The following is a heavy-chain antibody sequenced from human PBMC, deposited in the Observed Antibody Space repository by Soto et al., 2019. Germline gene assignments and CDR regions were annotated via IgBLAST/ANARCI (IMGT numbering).Heavy chain of an antibody. CDR3: AKDESGAADI. J-gene: IGHJ3*02. CDR2: IDASGKT. D-gene: IGHD7-27*01. V-gene: IGHV4-4*07. Sequence: SETLSLTCTVSGGSLTAYSWNWIRQPVGKGLEWIGRIDASGKTNYIPSLKSRLTMSIDRFKNQFSLNLKFVTAADTAVYFCAKDESGAADIWGQGTMVTVS. CDR1: GGSLTAYS.